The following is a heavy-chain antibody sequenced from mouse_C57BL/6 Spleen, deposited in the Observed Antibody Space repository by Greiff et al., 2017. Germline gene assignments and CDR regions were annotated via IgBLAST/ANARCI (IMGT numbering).Heavy chain of an antibody. V-gene: IGHV1-50*01. CDR3: ARDYYGSSRYAMDY. Sequence: QVQLQQPGAELVRPGSSVKLSCKASGYNFTSYWMQWVKQRPGQGLEWIGEIDPSDSYTNYNQKFKGKATLTVDTSSSTAYMQLSSLTSEDSAVYYCARDYYGSSRYAMDYWGQGTSVTVSS. CDR2: IDPSDSYT. D-gene: IGHD1-1*01. J-gene: IGHJ4*01. CDR1: GYNFTSYW.